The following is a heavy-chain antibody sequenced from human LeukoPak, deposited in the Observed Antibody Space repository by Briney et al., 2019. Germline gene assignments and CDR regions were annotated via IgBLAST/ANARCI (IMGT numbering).Heavy chain of an antibody. Sequence: SVRVSCKASGGTFSSYAISWVQQAPGQGLEWMGRIIPILGIANYAQKFQGRVTITADKSTSTAYMELSSLRSEDTAVYYCARERYSSSWEPGSFDYWGQGTLVTVSS. J-gene: IGHJ4*02. CDR3: ARERYSSSWEPGSFDY. D-gene: IGHD6-13*01. CDR1: GGTFSSYA. V-gene: IGHV1-69*04. CDR2: IIPILGIA.